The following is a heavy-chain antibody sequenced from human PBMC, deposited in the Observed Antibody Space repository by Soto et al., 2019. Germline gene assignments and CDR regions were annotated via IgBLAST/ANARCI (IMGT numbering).Heavy chain of an antibody. CDR1: GGSISSSSYY. D-gene: IGHD3-22*01. CDR2: IYYSGST. J-gene: IGHJ3*02. CDR3: ARTRYYYDSSGYFQAAFDI. V-gene: IGHV4-39*01. Sequence: SETLSLTCTVSGGSISSSSYYWGWIRQPPGKGLEWIGSIYYSGSTYYNPSLKSRVTISVDTSKNQFSLKLSSVTAADTAVYYCARTRYYYDSSGYFQAAFDIWGQGTMVT.